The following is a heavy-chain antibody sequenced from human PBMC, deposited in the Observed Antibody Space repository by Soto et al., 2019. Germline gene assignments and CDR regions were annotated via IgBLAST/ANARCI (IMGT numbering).Heavy chain of an antibody. D-gene: IGHD5-12*01. CDR2: ISSNGGST. J-gene: IGHJ4*02. CDR3: VKGGNIVAKIGDY. V-gene: IGHV3-64D*06. Sequence: PGGSLRLSCSASGFTFSSYAMHWVRQAPGKGLEYVSAISSNGGSTYYADSVKGRFTISRDNSKNTLYLQMSSLRAEDTAVYYCVKGGNIVAKIGDYWGQGNLVTVSS. CDR1: GFTFSSYA.